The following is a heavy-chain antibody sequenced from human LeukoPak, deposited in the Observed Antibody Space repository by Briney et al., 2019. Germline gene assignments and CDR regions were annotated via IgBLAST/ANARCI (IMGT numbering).Heavy chain of an antibody. CDR3: ARFGPSTVTTGYYYYYMDV. D-gene: IGHD4-17*01. J-gene: IGHJ6*03. Sequence: GGSLRLSCAASEFTFSSYWMSWVRQAPGKGLEWVANIRQDGSEKYYVDSVKGRFTISRDNAKNSLYLQMNSLRAEDTAVYYCARFGPSTVTTGYYYYYMDVWGKGTTVTISS. V-gene: IGHV3-7*01. CDR1: EFTFSSYW. CDR2: IRQDGSEK.